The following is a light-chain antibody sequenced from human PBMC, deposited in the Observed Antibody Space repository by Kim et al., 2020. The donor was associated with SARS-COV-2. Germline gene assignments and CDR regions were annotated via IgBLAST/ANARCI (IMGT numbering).Light chain of an antibody. Sequence: SVSGSPGQSITISCTGASSDIVSWYQHHPGEAPKLIIFEVNKRPSHISNRFSGSKSGNTASLTIAGLQAEDEANYYCCSYEGTVVFGGGTKVTVL. V-gene: IGLV2-23*02. CDR2: EVN. J-gene: IGLJ2*01. CDR3: CSYEGTVV. CDR1: SSDIV.